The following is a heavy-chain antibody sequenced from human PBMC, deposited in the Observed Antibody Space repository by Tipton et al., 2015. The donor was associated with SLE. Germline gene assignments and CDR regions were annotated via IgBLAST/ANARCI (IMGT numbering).Heavy chain of an antibody. J-gene: IGHJ3*02. D-gene: IGHD3-10*01. V-gene: IGHV3-30-3*01. CDR3: ASHGSGSNDAFDI. Sequence: SLRLSCAASGFTFSSYAMHWVRQAPGKGLEWVAVISYDGSNKYYADSVKGRFTISRDNAKNSLYLQMNSLRAEDTAVYYCASHGSGSNDAFDIWGQGTMVTVSS. CDR1: GFTFSSYA. CDR2: ISYDGSNK.